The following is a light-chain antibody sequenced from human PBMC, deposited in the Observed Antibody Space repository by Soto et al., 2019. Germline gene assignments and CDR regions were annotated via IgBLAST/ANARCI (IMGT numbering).Light chain of an antibody. V-gene: IGKV3-15*01. CDR2: GVS. J-gene: IGKJ2*01. Sequence: EIVMTQSPATLSVSPGERATLSCRASQSISGELAWYQQRPGQPPRLLIYGVSTRATGVPDSFSGSGSGSDFTLTISGLQPEDFAVYYCQQGHDWPLTFGQGTRLDI. CDR1: QSISGE. CDR3: QQGHDWPLT.